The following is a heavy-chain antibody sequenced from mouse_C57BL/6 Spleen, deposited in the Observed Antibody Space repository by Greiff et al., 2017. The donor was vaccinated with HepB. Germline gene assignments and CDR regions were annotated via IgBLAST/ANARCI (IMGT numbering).Heavy chain of an antibody. Sequence: EVKLMESGPGLVKPSQSLSLTCSVTGYSITSGYYWNWIRQFPGNKLEWMGYISYDGSNNYNPSLKNRISITRDTAKNQFFLKLNSVTTEDTATYYCAREGTTVVWGQGTTLTVSS. J-gene: IGHJ2*01. V-gene: IGHV3-6*01. D-gene: IGHD1-1*01. CDR1: GYSITSGYY. CDR2: ISYDGSN. CDR3: AREGTTVV.